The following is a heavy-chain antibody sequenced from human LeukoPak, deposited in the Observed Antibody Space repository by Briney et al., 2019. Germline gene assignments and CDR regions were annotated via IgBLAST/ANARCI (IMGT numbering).Heavy chain of an antibody. CDR3: ARLRNRWSDVFDI. CDR2: IKQDGSEK. D-gene: IGHD2-15*01. V-gene: IGHV3-7*01. CDR1: GFTFSSYW. Sequence: GGSLRLSCAASGFTFSSYWMSWVRQAPGKGLEWVANIKQDGSEKYYVDSVKGRFTISRDNAKNSLYLQMNSLRAEDTAVYYCARLRNRWSDVFDIWGQGTMVTVSS. J-gene: IGHJ3*02.